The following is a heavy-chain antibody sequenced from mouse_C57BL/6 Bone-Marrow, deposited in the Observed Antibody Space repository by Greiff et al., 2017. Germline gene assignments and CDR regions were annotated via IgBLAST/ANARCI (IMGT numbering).Heavy chain of an antibody. CDR2: ISSGGSYT. V-gene: IGHV5-6*02. D-gene: IGHD1-1*01. Sequence: EVMLVESGGDLVKPGGSLKLSCAASGFTFSSYGMSWVRQTPDKRLEWVATISSGGSYTYYPDSVKGRVTISRDNAKNTLYLQMSSLKSEDTAMYYCARLTTVVAHYFDYWGQGTTLTVSS. CDR1: GFTFSSYG. CDR3: ARLTTVVAHYFDY. J-gene: IGHJ2*01.